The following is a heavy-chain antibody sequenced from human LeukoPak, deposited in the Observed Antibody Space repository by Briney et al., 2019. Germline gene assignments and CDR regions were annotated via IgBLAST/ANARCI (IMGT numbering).Heavy chain of an antibody. V-gene: IGHV3-30*04. Sequence: GGSLRLSCAASGFTFSSYAMHWVRQAPGKGLEWVAVISYDGSNKYYADSVKGRFTISRDNSKNTLYLQMNSLRAEDTAVYYCARDYVPTSPGYYYYYGMDVWGQGTTVIVSS. CDR1: GFTFSSYA. D-gene: IGHD3-16*01. CDR3: ARDYVPTSPGYYYYYGMDV. CDR2: ISYDGSNK. J-gene: IGHJ6*02.